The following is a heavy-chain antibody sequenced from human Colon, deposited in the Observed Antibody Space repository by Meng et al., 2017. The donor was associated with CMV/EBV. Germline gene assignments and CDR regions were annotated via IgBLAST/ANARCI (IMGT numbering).Heavy chain of an antibody. CDR1: GFTFDDYV. CDR3: SRSGALCTSVNCPYSMDV. Sequence: GGSLRLSCTASGFTFDDYVMHWVRQVPGKGLEWVSGIGWNSGRLAYADSVKGRFTISRDNAKNSLYLHLNSLRPEDTALYYCSRSGALCTSVNCPYSMDVWGQGTTVTVSS. J-gene: IGHJ6*02. D-gene: IGHD2-2*01. V-gene: IGHV3-9*01. CDR2: IGWNSGRL.